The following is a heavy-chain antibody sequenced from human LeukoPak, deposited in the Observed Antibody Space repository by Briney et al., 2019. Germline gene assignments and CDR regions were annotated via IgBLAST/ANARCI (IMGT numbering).Heavy chain of an antibody. CDR1: GFTFSSYA. V-gene: IGHV3-30-3*01. J-gene: IGHJ4*02. D-gene: IGHD3-9*01. CDR2: ISYGGSNK. CDR3: ARDLDWSFDY. Sequence: PGGSLRLSCAASGFTFSSYAMHWVRQAPGKGLEWVAVISYGGSNKYYADSVKGRFTISRDNSKNTLYLQMNSLRAEDTAVYYCARDLDWSFDYWGQGALVTVSS.